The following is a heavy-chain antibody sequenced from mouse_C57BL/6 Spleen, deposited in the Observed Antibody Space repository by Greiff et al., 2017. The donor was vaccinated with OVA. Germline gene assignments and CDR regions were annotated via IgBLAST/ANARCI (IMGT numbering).Heavy chain of an antibody. CDR1: GFTFSSYA. Sequence: EVKLVESGEGLVKPGGSLKLSCAASGFTFSSYAMSWVRQTPEKRLEWVAYISSGGDYIYYADTVKGRFTISRDNARNTLYLQMSSLKSEDTAMYYCTRDEDYDVFAYWGQGTLVTVSA. CDR3: TRDEDYDVFAY. CDR2: ISSGGDYI. D-gene: IGHD2-4*01. V-gene: IGHV5-9-1*02. J-gene: IGHJ3*01.